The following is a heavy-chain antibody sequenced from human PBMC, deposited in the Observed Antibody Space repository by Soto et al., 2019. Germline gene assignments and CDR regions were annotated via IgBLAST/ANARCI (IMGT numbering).Heavy chain of an antibody. CDR1: GFTFRTYY. D-gene: IGHD1-26*01. V-gene: IGHV3-72*01. J-gene: IGHJ4*02. CDR2: SRDKANNYAT. CDR3: ARDEGGTYVY. Sequence: EVQLVEAGGGLVQPGGSLRLSCAASGFTFRTYYMEWVRQSPVKGLEWVGRSRDKANNYATEYIASVKDRFTISRDNSKNLLYLQMNSLKIYDTAVYFCARDEGGTYVYWGQGTQVTVSS.